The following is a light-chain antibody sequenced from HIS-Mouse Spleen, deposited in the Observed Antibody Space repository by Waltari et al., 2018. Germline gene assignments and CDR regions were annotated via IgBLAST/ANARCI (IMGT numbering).Light chain of an antibody. J-gene: IGLJ3*02. V-gene: IGLV3-21*02. CDR2: DDS. Sequence: SYVLTQPPSVSVAPGQTARITCGGNNIGSKSVHWYQQKPGQAPVLGVYDDSDRPSGIPGRFSGSNPGNTATLTISRVEAGDEADYYCQVWDSSSDHWVFGGGTKLTVL. CDR1: NIGSKS. CDR3: QVWDSSSDHWV.